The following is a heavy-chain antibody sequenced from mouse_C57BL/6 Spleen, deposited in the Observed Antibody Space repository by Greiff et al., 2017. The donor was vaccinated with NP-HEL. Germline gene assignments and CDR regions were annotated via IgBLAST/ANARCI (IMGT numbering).Heavy chain of an antibody. V-gene: IGHV3-1*01. J-gene: IGHJ3*01. CDR1: GYSITSGYD. D-gene: IGHD1-1*01. CDR3: ARGNYGSSYGFAY. Sequence: EVKVEESGPGMVKPSQSLSLTCTVTGYSITSGYDWHWIRHFPGNKLEWMGYISYSGSTNYNPSLKSRISFTHDTSKNHFFLKVNSVTTEDTATYYCARGNYGSSYGFAYWGQGTLVTVSA. CDR2: ISYSGST.